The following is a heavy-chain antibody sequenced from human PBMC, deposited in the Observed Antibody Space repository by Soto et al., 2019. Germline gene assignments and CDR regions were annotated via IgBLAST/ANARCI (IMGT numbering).Heavy chain of an antibody. V-gene: IGHV3-9*01. Sequence: EVQLVESGGGLVQPGRSLRLSCAASGFTFDDYAMHWVRQAPGKGLEWVSGISWNSGSIGYADSVKGRFTISRDNAKNPRYLQMNRLRAEDTALYDCAKGNVGTTYYFDYGGQGTLVSVSS. CDR1: GFTFDDYA. CDR3: AKGNVGTTYYFDY. J-gene: IGHJ4*02. CDR2: ISWNSGSI. D-gene: IGHD1-26*01.